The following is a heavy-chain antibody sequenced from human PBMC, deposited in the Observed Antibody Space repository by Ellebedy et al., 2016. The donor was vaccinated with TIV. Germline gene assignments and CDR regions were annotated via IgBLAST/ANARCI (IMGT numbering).Heavy chain of an antibody. Sequence: GGSLRLSCAASGFTFSPYSMNWVRQAPGKGLEWVSYISGSSLTKFYADSVKGRFTISRDNAASSLYLQMNSLTVEETAVYYCARDMAWGNERMNDAFDIWGQGTMVTVSS. D-gene: IGHD7-27*01. J-gene: IGHJ3*02. V-gene: IGHV3-48*04. CDR1: GFTFSPYS. CDR3: ARDMAWGNERMNDAFDI. CDR2: ISGSSLTK.